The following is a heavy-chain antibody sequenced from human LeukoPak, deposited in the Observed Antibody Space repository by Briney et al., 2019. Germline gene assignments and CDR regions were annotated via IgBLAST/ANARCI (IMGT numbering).Heavy chain of an antibody. J-gene: IGHJ5*02. Sequence: PETLSLTCTVSGYSISSGYYWGWIRPPPGKGLEWIGSIYHSGSTYYNPSLRSGVTISVDTSKNQFSLKLSSVAAADAAVYYCARETTAPPNWFDPWGQGTLVTVSS. CDR1: GYSISSGYY. CDR3: ARETTAPPNWFDP. V-gene: IGHV4-38-2*02. CDR2: IYHSGST. D-gene: IGHD4-11*01.